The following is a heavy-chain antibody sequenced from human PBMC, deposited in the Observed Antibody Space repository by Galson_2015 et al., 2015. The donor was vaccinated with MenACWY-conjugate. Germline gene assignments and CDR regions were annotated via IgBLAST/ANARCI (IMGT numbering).Heavy chain of an antibody. J-gene: IGHJ3*01. CDR3: ATYCSSPSCYANGAY. Sequence: SLRLSCAASGFTFSRYWMHWVRQSPGKGLVWVSRINSDGSAADYADSVKGRFTISRDNAKNTLYLQMNSLRAEDTAVYYCATYCSSPSCYANGAYWGQGTVVTVSS. D-gene: IGHD2-2*01. CDR1: GFTFSRYW. V-gene: IGHV3-74*01. CDR2: INSDGSAA.